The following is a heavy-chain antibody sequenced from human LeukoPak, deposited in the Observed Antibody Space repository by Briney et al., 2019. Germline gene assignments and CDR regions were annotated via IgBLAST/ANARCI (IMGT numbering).Heavy chain of an antibody. J-gene: IGHJ5*02. CDR1: GGSFSGYY. D-gene: IGHD3-10*01. V-gene: IGHV4-34*01. Sequence: SETLSLTCAVYGGSFSGYYWSWIRQPPGKGLEWIGEINHSGSTNYNPSLKSRVTISVDTSKNQFSLKLSSVTAADTAVYYCARSYGSGSYWFDPWGQGTLVTVSS. CDR3: ARSYGSGSYWFDP. CDR2: INHSGST.